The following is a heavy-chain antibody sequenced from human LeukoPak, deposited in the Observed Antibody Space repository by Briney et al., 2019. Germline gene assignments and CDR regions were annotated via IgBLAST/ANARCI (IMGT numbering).Heavy chain of an antibody. CDR3: TKGDCHAY. CDR2: IRSNTYGGTA. V-gene: IGHV3-49*03. CDR1: GFTFGDYA. Sequence: GGSLRLSCTASGFTFGDYAMSWFRQAPGKGLEWVGFIRSNTYGGTAEYAASVKGRLTISRDDSKSIAYLQMNSLKTEDTAVYYCTKGDCHAYWGQGTLATVSS. D-gene: IGHD2-21*02. J-gene: IGHJ4*02.